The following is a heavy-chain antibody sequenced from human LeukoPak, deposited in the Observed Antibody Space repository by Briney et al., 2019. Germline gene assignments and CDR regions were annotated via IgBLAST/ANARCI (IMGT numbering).Heavy chain of an antibody. CDR1: GGSISSYY. D-gene: IGHD3-16*01. J-gene: IGHJ4*02. CDR2: IYYSGST. Sequence: SETLSLTCTVSGGSISSYYWSWIRQPPGKGLEWIGYIYYSGSTNYNPSLKSRVTISVDTSKNQFSLKLSSVTAADTAVYYCARARDYDYVWGSRTFDYWGQGTLVTVSS. CDR3: ARARDYDYVWGSRTFDY. V-gene: IGHV4-59*01.